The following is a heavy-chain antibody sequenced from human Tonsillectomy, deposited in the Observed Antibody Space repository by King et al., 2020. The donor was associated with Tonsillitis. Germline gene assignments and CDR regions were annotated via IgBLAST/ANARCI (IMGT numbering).Heavy chain of an antibody. D-gene: IGHD2-15*01. CDR3: ARGEVVVVDYYYMDV. CDR2: IGYDGSNK. V-gene: IGHV3-33*01. CDR1: GFTFSSYG. J-gene: IGHJ6*03. Sequence: VQLVESGGGVVQPGRSLRLSCAASGFTFSSYGMHWVRPAPGEGLERVAVIGYDGSNKYYAESVKGRFTISRDNSKNTLYLQMNSLRAEDTAVYYCARGEVVVVDYYYMDVWGKGTTVTVSS.